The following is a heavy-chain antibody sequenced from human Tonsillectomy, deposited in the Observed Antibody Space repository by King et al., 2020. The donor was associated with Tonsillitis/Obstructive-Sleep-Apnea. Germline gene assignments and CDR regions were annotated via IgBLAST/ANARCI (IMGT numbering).Heavy chain of an antibody. D-gene: IGHD2-2*01. CDR3: AKAHWGYCSSTSCSKAMDV. CDR2: ISSDGSHK. Sequence: VQLVESGGGVVQPGRSLRLSCAASGFTFSRYGMHWVRQAPGKGLEWVSVISSDGSHKYYADSVKGRFTISRDNSKKTLYLQMNSLRAEDTAVYYCAKAHWGYCSSTSCSKAMDVWGQGTTVTVSS. V-gene: IGHV3-30*18. CDR1: GFTFSRYG. J-gene: IGHJ6*02.